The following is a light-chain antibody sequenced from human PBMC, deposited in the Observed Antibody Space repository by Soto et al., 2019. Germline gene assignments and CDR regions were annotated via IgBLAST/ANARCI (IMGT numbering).Light chain of an antibody. V-gene: IGLV2-14*01. CDR2: DVS. Sequence: QSVLTQPASVSGSPGQSITISCTGTSSDVGGYNYVSWNQQHPGKAPKLMIYDVSNRPSGVSNRFSGSKSGNTASLTISGLQAEDEADYYCSSYTSSSTQVFGTGTKLTVL. J-gene: IGLJ1*01. CDR1: SSDVGGYNY. CDR3: SSYTSSSTQV.